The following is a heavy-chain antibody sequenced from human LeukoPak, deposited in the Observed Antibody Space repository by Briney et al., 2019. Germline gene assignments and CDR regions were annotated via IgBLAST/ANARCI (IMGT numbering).Heavy chain of an antibody. D-gene: IGHD3-16*02. CDR3: ARERIMITFGGVIVIGAVDY. CDR1: GYSISSSNW. Sequence: SETLSLTCAVSGYSISSSNWWGWIRQPPGKGLEWIGEINHSGSTNYNPSLKSRVTISVDTSKNQFSLKLSSVTAADTAVYYCARERIMITFGGVIVIGAVDYWGQGTLVTVSS. CDR2: INHSGST. V-gene: IGHV4-4*02. J-gene: IGHJ4*02.